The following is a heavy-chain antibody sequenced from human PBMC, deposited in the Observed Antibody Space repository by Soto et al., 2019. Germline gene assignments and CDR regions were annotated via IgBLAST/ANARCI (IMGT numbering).Heavy chain of an antibody. D-gene: IGHD6-19*01. CDR3: TATPTAVAVGVDY. CDR2: IKSKTDGGTT. V-gene: IGHV3-15*07. CDR1: GFTFSNAW. J-gene: IGHJ4*02. Sequence: EVQLVESGGGLVKPGGSLRLSCAASGFTFSNAWMNWVRQAPGKGLEWVGRIKSKTDGGTTDYAAPGKGRFTISRDDSKNTLYLQMNSLKPEDTAFYYGTATPTAVAVGVDYGGQGTLVTVSS.